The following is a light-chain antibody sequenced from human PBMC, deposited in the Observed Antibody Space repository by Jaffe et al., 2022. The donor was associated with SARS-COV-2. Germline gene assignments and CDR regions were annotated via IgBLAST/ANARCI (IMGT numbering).Light chain of an antibody. Sequence: QSVLTQPPSVSAAPGQKVTISCSGSNSNLGNNYVSWFQQLPGTAPKLLISENSKRPSGIPDRFSGSKSGTSATLGITGLQTGDEADYYCGTWDSSLSAYVFGTGTKVTVL. CDR1: NSNLGNNY. CDR3: GTWDSSLSAYV. V-gene: IGLV1-51*02. J-gene: IGLJ1*01. CDR2: ENS.